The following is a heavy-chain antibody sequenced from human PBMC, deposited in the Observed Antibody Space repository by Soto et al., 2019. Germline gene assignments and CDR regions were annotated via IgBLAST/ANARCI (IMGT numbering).Heavy chain of an antibody. V-gene: IGHV1-69*13. J-gene: IGHJ5*02. CDR2: IIPIFGTA. D-gene: IGHD3-22*01. Sequence: SVKVSCKASGGTFSSYAISWVRQAPGQGLEWMGGIIPIFGTANYAQKFRGRVTITADESTSTAYMELSSLRSEDTAVYYCAREFGPSHLVVTTKFDPWGQGTLVTVSS. CDR1: GGTFSSYA. CDR3: AREFGPSHLVVTTKFDP.